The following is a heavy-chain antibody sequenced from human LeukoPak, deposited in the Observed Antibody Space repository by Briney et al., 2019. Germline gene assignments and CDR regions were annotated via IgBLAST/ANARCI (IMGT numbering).Heavy chain of an antibody. D-gene: IGHD1-26*01. Sequence: PGGSLRLSCAASGFTFSKYWMSWVRQAPGKGLEWVANIKQDGSEKYYVDSVRGRFTISRDNAKNSLYLQMNSLRAEDTAVYYCARETWRELTHFDYWGQGTLVTVSS. CDR3: ARETWRELTHFDY. J-gene: IGHJ4*02. V-gene: IGHV3-7*01. CDR1: GFTFSKYW. CDR2: IKQDGSEK.